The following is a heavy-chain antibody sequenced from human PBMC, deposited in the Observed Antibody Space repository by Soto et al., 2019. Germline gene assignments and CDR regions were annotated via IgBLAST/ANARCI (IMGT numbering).Heavy chain of an antibody. CDR2: ISGGGDST. D-gene: IGHD5-18*01. V-gene: IGHV3-23*01. CDR3: ALGYSYAPFDP. CDR1: GFTFSSYA. J-gene: IGHJ5*02. Sequence: EVQLLESGGHLVQPGGSLRLSCAASGFTFSSYAMSWVRQAPGKGLEWVSGISGGGDSTYYADSVKGRFTISRDNSKNTLDLQMNILRAEDAAVYYCALGYSYAPFDPWGQGTLVTVSS.